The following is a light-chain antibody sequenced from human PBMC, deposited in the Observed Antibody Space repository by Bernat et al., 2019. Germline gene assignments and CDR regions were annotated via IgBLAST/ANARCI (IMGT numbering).Light chain of an antibody. CDR3: HQYDKWTLWT. CDR2: GGT. V-gene: IGKV3-15*01. J-gene: IGKJ1*01. CDR1: QSVNIN. Sequence: EIVLTQSPATLSVSPGEGPTLSCRASQSVNINIAWYQQKPGQAPRLLIYGGTSRATGIPARFSGSGSGTEFTLSISSLQSEDFAIYYCHQYDKWTLWTFGQGTIVDIK.